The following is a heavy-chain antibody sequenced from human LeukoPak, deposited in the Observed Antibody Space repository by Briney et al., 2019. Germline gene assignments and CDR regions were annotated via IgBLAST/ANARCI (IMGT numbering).Heavy chain of an antibody. J-gene: IGHJ4*02. CDR2: INAGNGNT. V-gene: IGHV1-3*01. CDR1: GYTFTSYA. D-gene: IGHD5-18*01. Sequence: ASVKVSCKASGYTFTSYAMHWVRQAPGQRLEWMGWINAGNGNTKYSQKFQGRVTITRDTSASTAYMELSSLRSEDTAVYYCARDLNVDTAFDYWGQGTLVTVSS. CDR3: ARDLNVDTAFDY.